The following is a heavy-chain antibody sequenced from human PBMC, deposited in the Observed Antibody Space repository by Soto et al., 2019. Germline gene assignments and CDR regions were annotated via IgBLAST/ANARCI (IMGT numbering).Heavy chain of an antibody. D-gene: IGHD4-17*01. V-gene: IGHV3-66*01. Sequence: HPGGSLRLSCAVSGFTVSANYMSWVRQAPGKGLEWVSVIYSGGTTYYSNSVKGRFTISRDTSQNTLYLQMNSLRAEDTAVYYCARDRDDFSDYYAFDFWGKGTMVTVSS. CDR1: GFTVSANY. CDR3: ARDRDDFSDYYAFDF. J-gene: IGHJ3*01. CDR2: IYSGGTT.